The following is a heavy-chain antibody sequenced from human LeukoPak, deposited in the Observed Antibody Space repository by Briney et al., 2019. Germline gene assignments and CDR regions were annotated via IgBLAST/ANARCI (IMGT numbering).Heavy chain of an antibody. CDR2: INPNSGGT. Sequence: ASVKVSCKASGYTFTGYYMHWVRQAPGQGLEWMGWINPNSGGTNYAQKFQGRVTMTRDTSISTAYMELSRLRSDETAVYYCARVPRWIQLWDYWGQGTLVTVSS. J-gene: IGHJ4*02. CDR3: ARVPRWIQLWDY. V-gene: IGHV1-2*02. D-gene: IGHD5-18*01. CDR1: GYTFTGYY.